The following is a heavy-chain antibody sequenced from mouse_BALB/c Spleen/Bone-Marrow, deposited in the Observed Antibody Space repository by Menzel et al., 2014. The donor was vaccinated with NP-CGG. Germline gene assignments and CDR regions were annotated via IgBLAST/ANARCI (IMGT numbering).Heavy chain of an antibody. J-gene: IGHJ3*01. D-gene: IGHD1-1*01. CDR2: IRSKSNNYAT. CDR1: GFTFNTYA. Sequence: EVQLVESGGGLVQPKGSLKLSCAASGFTFNTYAMHWVCQAPGKGLEWVARIRSKSNNYATYYADSVKDRFTISRDDSQSMLYLQMNSLKTEDTAMYYCVREDYGRGFAYWGQGTLVTVSA. V-gene: IGHV10-3*03. CDR3: VREDYGRGFAY.